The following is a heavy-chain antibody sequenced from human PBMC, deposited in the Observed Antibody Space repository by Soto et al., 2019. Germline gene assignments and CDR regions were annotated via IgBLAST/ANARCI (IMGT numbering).Heavy chain of an antibody. Sequence: WGSLRLCWAASVVSFSDYGGHWVRQAPVQGLVWVSRVNGDGSITTYADSVKGRFSISRDNAKNTLYLQMNSLRVEDTAVYYCARELSSGWYGNYYYGLDVWGQGTTVTVSS. V-gene: IGHV3-74*03. CDR2: VNGDGSIT. CDR1: VVSFSDYG. D-gene: IGHD6-19*01. CDR3: ARELSSGWYGNYYYGLDV. J-gene: IGHJ6*02.